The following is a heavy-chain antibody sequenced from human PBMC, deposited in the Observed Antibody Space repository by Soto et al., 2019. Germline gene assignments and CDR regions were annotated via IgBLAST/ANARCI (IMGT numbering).Heavy chain of an antibody. CDR2: ISGSGSRT. CDR1: AFTFGTYA. Sequence: EVQLLESGGGLVQRGGSLRLSCSASAFTFGTYAMNWVRQAPGKGLEWVSGISGSGSRTYYADSVKGRFTISRDNSENTVDLQMNSLRADDTALYYCARRYGSGRYDWFDSWGLGALVTVSS. V-gene: IGHV3-23*01. J-gene: IGHJ5*01. D-gene: IGHD3-10*01. CDR3: ARRYGSGRYDWFDS.